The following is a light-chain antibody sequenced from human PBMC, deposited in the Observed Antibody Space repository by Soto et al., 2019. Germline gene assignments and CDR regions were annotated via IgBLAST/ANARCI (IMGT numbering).Light chain of an antibody. CDR1: SSDVGGYNY. CDR3: GSYAGTKNFVV. Sequence: QSALTQPASVSGSPGQSITISCTGTSSDVGGYNYVSWYQRHPGKAPKLVIYDVTKRPSGVPDRFSGSKSGNTASLTVSGLQAEDEADYFCGSYAGTKNFVVFGGGTKLTVL. J-gene: IGLJ2*01. V-gene: IGLV2-8*01. CDR2: DVT.